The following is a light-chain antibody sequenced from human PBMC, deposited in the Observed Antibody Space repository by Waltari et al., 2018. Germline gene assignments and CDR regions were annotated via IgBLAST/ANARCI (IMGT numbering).Light chain of an antibody. CDR1: TGPVASGHY. CDR2: SST. CDR3: LLHFGGDQLV. J-gene: IGLJ3*02. Sequence: QTVVTQEPSLTVSPGGTVTLTCTSSTGPVASGHYPSWFQQMPGQAPRALIFSSTIKYSWTPARFSGSRLGGKAALTLSSVQPEDEADYYCLLHFGGDQLVFGGGTRLTVL. V-gene: IGLV7-43*01.